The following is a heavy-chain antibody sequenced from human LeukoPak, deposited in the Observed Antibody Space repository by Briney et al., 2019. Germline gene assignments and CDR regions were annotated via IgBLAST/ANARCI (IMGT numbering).Heavy chain of an antibody. Sequence: PSETLSLTCTVSGDSINDYYWTWIRQPPGKGLEWIGYIYYSGNTNYNPSLNSRVTISLDTSKNQFSLKLTSVTAADTAMYYCARRKAKTPNYFDYWGQGALVTVSS. CDR1: GDSINDYY. CDR3: ARRKAKTPNYFDY. J-gene: IGHJ4*02. V-gene: IGHV4-59*08. CDR2: IYYSGNT.